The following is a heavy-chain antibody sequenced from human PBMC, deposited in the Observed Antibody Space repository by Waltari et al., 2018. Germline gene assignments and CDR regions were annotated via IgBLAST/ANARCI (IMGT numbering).Heavy chain of an antibody. V-gene: IGHV3-7*01. D-gene: IGHD4-17*01. CDR2: IKQDGSEN. CDR1: GFTFGCYW. CDR3: ARVFVYGANSGKRPMDV. J-gene: IGHJ6*03. Sequence: EVQMVESGGGLVQPGGSLRHSCAASGFTFGCYWMTWVRQAPGKGLEWVANIKQDGSENYYVDSVKGRFTISRDDAKNSLYLQMNSLRNEDTAVYFCARVFVYGANSGKRPMDVWGKGTTVTVSS.